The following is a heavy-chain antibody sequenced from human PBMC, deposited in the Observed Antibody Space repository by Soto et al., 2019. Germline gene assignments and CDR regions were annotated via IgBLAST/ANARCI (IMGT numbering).Heavy chain of an antibody. Sequence: QVQLVQSGAEVKKPGSSVKVSCKASGGTFSSYAISWVRQAPGQGLEWMGGIIHIFGTANYAQKFQGRVTITADESTSTAYMELSSLRSEDTAVYYCAREGEEMATISPSFDYWGQGTLVTVSS. V-gene: IGHV1-69*12. CDR2: IIHIFGTA. CDR3: AREGEEMATISPSFDY. D-gene: IGHD5-12*01. J-gene: IGHJ4*02. CDR1: GGTFSSYA.